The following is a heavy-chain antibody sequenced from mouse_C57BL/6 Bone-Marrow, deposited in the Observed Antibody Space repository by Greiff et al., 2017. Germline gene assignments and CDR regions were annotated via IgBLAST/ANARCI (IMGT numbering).Heavy chain of an antibody. J-gene: IGHJ3*01. CDR3: ARDWAWFAY. Sequence: EVQRVESGGGLVKPGGSLKLSCAASGFTFSSYAMSWVRQTPEKRLEWVATISDGGSYTYYPDNVTGRFTISRDNAKNNLYLQMSHLKSEDTAMYYCARDWAWFAYWGQGTLVTVSA. CDR2: ISDGGSYT. V-gene: IGHV5-4*01. CDR1: GFTFSSYA. D-gene: IGHD4-1*01.